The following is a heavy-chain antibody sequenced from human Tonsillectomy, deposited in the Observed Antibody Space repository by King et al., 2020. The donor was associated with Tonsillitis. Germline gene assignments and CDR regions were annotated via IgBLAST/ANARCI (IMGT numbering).Heavy chain of an antibody. D-gene: IGHD6-13*01. CDR3: ARDRALAAAGTTLDY. CDR1: GFTFSSYN. V-gene: IGHV3-21*01. CDR2: ISTRSSYI. J-gene: IGHJ4*02. Sequence: VQLVESGGGLVKPGGSLRLSCAASGFTFSSYNMNWVRQAPGKGLEWVSSISTRSSYIYYADSVKGRFTISRDNAKNSLYLQMNSLRAEDTAVYYCARDRALAAAGTTLDYWGQGTLVTVSS.